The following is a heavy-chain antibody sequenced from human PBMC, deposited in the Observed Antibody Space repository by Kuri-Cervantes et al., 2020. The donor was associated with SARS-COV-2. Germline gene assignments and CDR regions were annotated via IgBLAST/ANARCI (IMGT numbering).Heavy chain of an antibody. CDR3: ARGLVWYFDL. CDR2: VFYSGST. V-gene: IGHV4-59*01. J-gene: IGHJ2*01. D-gene: IGHD3-10*01. Sequence: SETLSLTCTVSGGSISNYYWSWIRQPPGKGLEWIGNVFYSGSTNYNPSLKSRVAISLNTSASRFSLKVTSVTAADTAVYYFARGLVWYFDLWGRGTLVTVSS. CDR1: GGSISNYY.